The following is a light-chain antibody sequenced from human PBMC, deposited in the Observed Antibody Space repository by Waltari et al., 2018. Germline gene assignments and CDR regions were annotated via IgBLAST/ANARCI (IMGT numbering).Light chain of an antibody. J-gene: IGLJ2*01. CDR1: KLGDKY. V-gene: IGLV3-1*01. Sequence: SYELSQPPSVSVSPGQTASITCSGDKLGDKYACWYQQKPGHSPLLVINQDDKRRSGIPERFSGSNSGNTATLTISETQAMDEADYYCQAWDDTTMVFGGGTKLTVL. CDR3: QAWDDTTMV. CDR2: QDD.